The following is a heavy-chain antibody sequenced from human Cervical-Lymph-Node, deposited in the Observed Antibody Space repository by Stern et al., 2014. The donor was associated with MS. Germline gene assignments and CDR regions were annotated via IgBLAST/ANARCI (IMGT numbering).Heavy chain of an antibody. Sequence: QVQLQESGPGLVKPSGALSVTCAVSGGSVSRTNWWSWGRQSPGEGLERVGNIHHRGSSNYRPSLRSRLYISLANAKIPLSLHLTSVTAEDTAVYYCARERQQYCNSEGCSYWYFDLWGRGTLVTVSS. CDR1: GGSVSRTNW. CDR2: IHHRGSS. D-gene: IGHD2/OR15-2a*01. V-gene: IGHV4-4*02. J-gene: IGHJ2*01. CDR3: ARERQQYCNSEGCSYWYFDL.